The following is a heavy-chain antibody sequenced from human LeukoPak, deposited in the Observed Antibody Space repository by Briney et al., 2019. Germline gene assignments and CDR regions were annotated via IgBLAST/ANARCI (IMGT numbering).Heavy chain of an antibody. CDR3: ARLAMAGTGGFDI. D-gene: IGHD5-24*01. CDR2: VSGSGDTI. CDR1: GFTFSSYE. Sequence: GGSLRLSCAASGFTFSSYEMNWVRQAPGKGLEWVSYVSGSGDTIYYANSVKGRFTVSRDNAENSLYLQMSSLRAEDTAVYYCARLAMAGTGGFDIWGQGTMVTVSS. J-gene: IGHJ3*02. V-gene: IGHV3-48*03.